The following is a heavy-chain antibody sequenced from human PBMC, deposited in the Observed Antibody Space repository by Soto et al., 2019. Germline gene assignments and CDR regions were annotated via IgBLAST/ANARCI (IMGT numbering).Heavy chain of an antibody. Sequence: GESLKISCKGSGYSFTSYWIGWVRQMPGKGLEWMGIIYPGDSDTRYSPSFQGQVTISADKSISTAYLQWSSLKASDTAMYYCARRAVPAATYNRFDPWGQGTLVTVSS. V-gene: IGHV5-51*01. J-gene: IGHJ5*02. CDR2: IYPGDSDT. CDR3: ARRAVPAATYNRFDP. CDR1: GYSFTSYW. D-gene: IGHD2-2*01.